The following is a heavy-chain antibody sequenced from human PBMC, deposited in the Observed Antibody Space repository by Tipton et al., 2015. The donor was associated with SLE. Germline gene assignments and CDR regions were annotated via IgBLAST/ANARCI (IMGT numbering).Heavy chain of an antibody. J-gene: IGHJ4*02. D-gene: IGHD1-1*01. V-gene: IGHV4-61*02. CDR2: IYTSGST. Sequence: TLSLTCIVSGGSISSGSHYWSWIRQPAGKGLEWIGRIYTSGSTNYNPSLKSRVTISIDTSKNQFSLRVNSVTAADTAMYYCARVASRNAIDSWGQGTPVTVSS. CDR3: ARVASRNAIDS. CDR1: GGSISSGSHY.